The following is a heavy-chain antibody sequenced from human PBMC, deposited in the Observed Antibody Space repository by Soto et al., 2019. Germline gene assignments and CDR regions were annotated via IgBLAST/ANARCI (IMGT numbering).Heavy chain of an antibody. CDR2: VNPSGGST. D-gene: IGHD2-15*01. Sequence: ASVKVSCKASGYSFTDYFVHWIRQAPGQGLEWMGVVNPSGGSTNYAQKFQGRITMTRDTSTSTVYMDLSSLTSEDTAVYYCAREANCSDGICYSEYFQRWGQGTLVTVSS. J-gene: IGHJ1*01. V-gene: IGHV1-46*01. CDR3: AREANCSDGICYSEYFQR. CDR1: GYSFTDYF.